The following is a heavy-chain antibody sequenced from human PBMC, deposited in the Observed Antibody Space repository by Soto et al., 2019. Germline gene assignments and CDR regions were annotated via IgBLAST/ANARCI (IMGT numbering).Heavy chain of an antibody. D-gene: IGHD2-15*01. CDR1: GYPFTTNG. CDR3: ATDVGYCSCGSCYQDAFDI. Sequence: QVQLVQSGAEVKKPGASGKVSCKAPGYPFTTNGISWVRQAPGQGLEGMGWISAYNGNTNYAQKLQGRVTMTTDTSTSTAYMELRSLRSDDTAVYYCATDVGYCSCGSCYQDAFDIWGQGTMVTVSS. V-gene: IGHV1-18*01. CDR2: ISAYNGNT. J-gene: IGHJ3*02.